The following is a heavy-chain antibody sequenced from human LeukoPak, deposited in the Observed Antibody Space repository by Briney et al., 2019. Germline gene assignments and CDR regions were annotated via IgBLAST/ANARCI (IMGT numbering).Heavy chain of an antibody. CDR3: AREGRIVVVPAAINYYYYGMDV. CDR1: GYTSTGYY. J-gene: IGHJ6*02. D-gene: IGHD2-2*01. V-gene: IGHV1-2*02. CDR2: INPNSGGT. Sequence: ASLKVSRKASGYTSTGYYMHCVRHAPGQGLGWMGWINPNSGGTNYAQKFQGRVTMTRDTPISTAYMELSRLRSDDTAVYYCAREGRIVVVPAAINYYYYGMDVWGQGTTVTVSS.